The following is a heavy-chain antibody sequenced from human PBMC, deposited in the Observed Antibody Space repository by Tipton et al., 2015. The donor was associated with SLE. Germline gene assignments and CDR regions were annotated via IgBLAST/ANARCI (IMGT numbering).Heavy chain of an antibody. V-gene: IGHV4-34*01. J-gene: IGHJ4*02. Sequence: TLSLTCAVYGGSFSGYYWSWIRQPPGKGLEWIGEINHSGSTYYNPALKSRVTISVDTSKKQFSLKLSSAIAADTAVYYCARESLNWGPDSWGQGSLVTVSS. D-gene: IGHD7-27*01. CDR2: INHSGST. CDR1: GGSFSGYY. CDR3: ARESLNWGPDS.